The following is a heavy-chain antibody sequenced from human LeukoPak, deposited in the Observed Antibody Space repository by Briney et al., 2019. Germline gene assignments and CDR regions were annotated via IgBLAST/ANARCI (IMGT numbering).Heavy chain of an antibody. CDR2: VSAAGGSR. CDR3: AKSDPGYCAGGSCNLGIDY. Sequence: GGSLRLSCAASGFTFRNYAMTWVRQAPGKGLEWVSSVSAAGGSRWYADSVKGRFTISKDEYTNSLYLQMSGLRAEDTAVYYCAKSDPGYCAGGSCNLGIDYWGQGTLLTVSS. V-gene: IGHV3-23*01. J-gene: IGHJ4*02. CDR1: GFTFRNYA. D-gene: IGHD2-15*01.